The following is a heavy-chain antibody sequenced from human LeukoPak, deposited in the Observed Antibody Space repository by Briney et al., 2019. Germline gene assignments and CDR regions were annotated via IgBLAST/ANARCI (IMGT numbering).Heavy chain of an antibody. CDR1: GFTFSSYA. Sequence: GGSLRLSCAASGFTFSSYAMSWVRQAPGKGLEWVSAISGSGGSTYYADSVKGRFTISRDNSKNTLYLQMNSLRAGDTAVYYCAKAGSYYYGSGSYYNDYRPTDYWGQGTLVTVSS. V-gene: IGHV3-23*01. CDR2: ISGSGGST. D-gene: IGHD3-10*01. J-gene: IGHJ4*02. CDR3: AKAGSYYYGSGSYYNDYRPTDY.